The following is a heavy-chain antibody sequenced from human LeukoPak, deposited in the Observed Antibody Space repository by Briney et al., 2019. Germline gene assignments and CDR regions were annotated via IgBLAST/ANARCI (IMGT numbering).Heavy chain of an antibody. Sequence: GGSLSPSRAASRFTFSSYAMSWVRQAPGEGLEWVSAISSSGGSTYSADAVKGRFTISRDNSKNTLYLHMNSLRAEDTAVYYCAKVWDTYYYDSSGSFDYWGQGTLVTVSS. CDR2: ISSSGGST. D-gene: IGHD3-22*01. CDR3: AKVWDTYYYDSSGSFDY. V-gene: IGHV3-23*01. CDR1: RFTFSSYA. J-gene: IGHJ4*02.